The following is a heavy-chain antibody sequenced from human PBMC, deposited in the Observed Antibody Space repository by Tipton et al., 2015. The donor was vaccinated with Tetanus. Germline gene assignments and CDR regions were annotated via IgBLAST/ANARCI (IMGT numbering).Heavy chain of an antibody. Sequence: QLVQSGAEVKKPGASVKVSCTASGYTFTGNYIHWVRQAPGQRLEWMAWINPNSGGATDVARNFQGRVTVTRDTSISTAYMELSGLRSDDTAVYFCARATANSAFDFWGQGTRVIVSS. CDR3: ARATANSAFDF. D-gene: IGHD2-21*02. J-gene: IGHJ4*02. CDR1: GYTFTGNY. CDR2: INPNSGGAT. V-gene: IGHV1-2*02.